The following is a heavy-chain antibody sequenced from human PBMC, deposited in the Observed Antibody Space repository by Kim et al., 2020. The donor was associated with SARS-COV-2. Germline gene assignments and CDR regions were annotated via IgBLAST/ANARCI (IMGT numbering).Heavy chain of an antibody. Sequence: GGSLRLSCAASGFTFDDYAMHWVRQAPGKGLEWVSGISWNSGSIGYADSVKGRFTISRDNAKNSLYLQMNSLRAEDTALYYCAKDIGGSYSWWFDPWGQGTLVTVSS. CDR3: AKDIGGSYSWWFDP. J-gene: IGHJ5*02. D-gene: IGHD1-26*01. V-gene: IGHV3-9*01. CDR1: GFTFDDYA. CDR2: ISWNSGSI.